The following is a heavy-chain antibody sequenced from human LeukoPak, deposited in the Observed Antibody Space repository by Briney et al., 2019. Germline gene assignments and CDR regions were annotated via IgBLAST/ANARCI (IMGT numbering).Heavy chain of an antibody. CDR2: TSWNSGSI. Sequence: GGSLRLSCAVSGFTFDDYAMHWVRRAPGKGLEWVSGTSWNSGSIDYADSVKGRFTISRDNAKNSLYLQMNSLRVEDTALYHCAKGVLRGYTYGLDYWGQGTLVTVSS. V-gene: IGHV3-9*01. CDR1: GFTFDDYA. D-gene: IGHD5-18*01. CDR3: AKGVLRGYTYGLDY. J-gene: IGHJ4*02.